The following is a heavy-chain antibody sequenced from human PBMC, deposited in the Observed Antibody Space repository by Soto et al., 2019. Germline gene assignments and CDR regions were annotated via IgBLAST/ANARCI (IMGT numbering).Heavy chain of an antibody. J-gene: IGHJ5*02. CDR1: GGSISRSSYY. D-gene: IGHD2-15*01. CDR3: AVAANWFDP. CDR2: IYYSGST. V-gene: IGHV4-39*01. Sequence: SETLSLTCTVSGGSISRSSYYWGWIRQPPGKGLEWIGSIYYSGSTYYNPSLKSRVTISVDTSKNQFSLKLSSATAADTAVYYCAVAANWFDPWGQGALVTVSS.